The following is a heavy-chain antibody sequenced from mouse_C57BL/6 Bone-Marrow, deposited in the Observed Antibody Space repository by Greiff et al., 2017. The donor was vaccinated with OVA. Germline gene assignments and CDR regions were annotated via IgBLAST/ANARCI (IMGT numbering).Heavy chain of an antibody. Sequence: EVKLVESGPELVKPGASVKIPCKASGYTFTDYNMDWVKQSHGKSLEWIGDINPNNGGTIYNQKFKGKATLTVDKSSSTAYMELRSLTSEDTAVYYCARAGYYGNYVWYFDYWGQGTTLTVSS. CDR1: GYTFTDYN. CDR3: ARAGYYGNYVWYFDY. V-gene: IGHV1-18*01. D-gene: IGHD2-1*01. CDR2: INPNNGGT. J-gene: IGHJ2*01.